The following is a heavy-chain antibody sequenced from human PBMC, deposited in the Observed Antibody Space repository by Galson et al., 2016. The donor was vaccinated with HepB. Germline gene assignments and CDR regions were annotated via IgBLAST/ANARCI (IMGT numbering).Heavy chain of an antibody. Sequence: SLRLSCAASGFTFSDYYLSWIRQAPGKGLEWVSYISSSGSSIYYADSVKGRFTISRDNAKNSLYLQMNSLRAEDTAVYYCARESGSFYGAFDIWGQGTMVTVSS. V-gene: IGHV3-11*01. D-gene: IGHD1-26*01. CDR1: GFTFSDYY. J-gene: IGHJ3*02. CDR3: ARESGSFYGAFDI. CDR2: ISSSGSSI.